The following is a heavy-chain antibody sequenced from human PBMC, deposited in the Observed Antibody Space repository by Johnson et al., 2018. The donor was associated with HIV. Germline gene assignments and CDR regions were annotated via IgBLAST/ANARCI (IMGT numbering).Heavy chain of an antibody. D-gene: IGHD4-17*01. CDR2: ISSNGGST. J-gene: IGHJ3*02. CDR3: AREDGEQNAFDI. CDR1: GFTFSSYA. V-gene: IGHV3-64*01. Sequence: VQLVESGGVVVQPGGSLRLSCAASGFTFSSYAMHWVRQAPGKGLEYVSAISSNGGSTYYANSVKGRFTISRDNSKNTLYLQMGSLRAEDMAVYYCAREDGEQNAFDIWGQGTMVTVSS.